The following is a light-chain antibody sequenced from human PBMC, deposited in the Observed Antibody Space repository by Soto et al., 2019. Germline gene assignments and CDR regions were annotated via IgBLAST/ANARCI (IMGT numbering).Light chain of an antibody. V-gene: IGKV4-1*01. CDR2: WAS. CDR1: QSVLYSSNNKNY. J-gene: IGKJ1*01. CDR3: QQYYSNPT. Sequence: DIVMTQSPDSLAVSLGERATINCKSSQSVLYSSNNKNYLAWFQQKAGQPPKVLIYWASTRESGVPDRFSGSGSGTDFTLTISSLQAEDVAFYYCQQYYSNPTFGQGTKVEIK.